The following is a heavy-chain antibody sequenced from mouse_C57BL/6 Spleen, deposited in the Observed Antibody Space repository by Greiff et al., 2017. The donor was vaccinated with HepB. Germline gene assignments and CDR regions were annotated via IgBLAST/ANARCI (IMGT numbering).Heavy chain of an antibody. V-gene: IGHV1-20*01. CDR1: GYSFTGYF. CDR2: INPYNGDT. D-gene: IGHD2-4*01. J-gene: IGHJ4*01. CDR3: ARSLVITTRYYAMDY. Sequence: EVQLQQSGPELVKPGDSVKISCKASGYSFTGYFMNWVMQSHGKSLEWIGRINPYNGDTFYNQKFKGKATLTVDKSSSTAHMELRSLTSEDSAVYYCARSLVITTRYYAMDYWGQGTSVTVSS.